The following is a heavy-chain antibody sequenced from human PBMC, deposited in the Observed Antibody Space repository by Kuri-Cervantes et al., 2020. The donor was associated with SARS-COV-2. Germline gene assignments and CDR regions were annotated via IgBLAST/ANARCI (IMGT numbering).Heavy chain of an antibody. V-gene: IGHV1-69*13. CDR2: IIPIFDTA. Sequence: SVKVSCKASGGTFSNYAISWVRQAPGQGLEWMGGIIPIFDTANYAQKFQGRVTITADESTTTAYMELSSLKSEDTAVYYCARSQPKITAFGVTDYYYFGLDVWGQGTTVTVSS. CDR1: GGTFSNYA. CDR3: ARSQPKITAFGVTDYYYFGLDV. D-gene: IGHD3-3*01. J-gene: IGHJ6*02.